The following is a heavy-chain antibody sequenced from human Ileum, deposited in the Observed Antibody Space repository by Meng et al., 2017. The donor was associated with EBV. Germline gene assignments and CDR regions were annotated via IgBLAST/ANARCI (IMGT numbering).Heavy chain of an antibody. V-gene: IGHV1-69*06. CDR2: IIPALGTP. Sequence: VQVGQAGPEAKHPGSSVKVSFKSSGSTVSVYGITWVRQAPGQGLEWMGGIIPALGTPKYARKFQDRLTITADKSTSTGYMELHRLTSNDTAVYFCARGTGADYWGQGTLVTVSS. D-gene: IGHD3-10*01. CDR3: ARGTGADY. J-gene: IGHJ4*02. CDR1: GSTVSVYG.